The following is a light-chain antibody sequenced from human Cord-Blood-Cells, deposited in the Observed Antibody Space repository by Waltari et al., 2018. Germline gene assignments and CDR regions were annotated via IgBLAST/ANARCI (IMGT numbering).Light chain of an antibody. V-gene: IGLV2-14*01. CDR1: SSDVGGYNN. CDR3: SSYTSSSTYV. CDR2: DVS. J-gene: IGLJ1*01. Sequence: QPALTQPASVSGSPGPPITVSCIGPSSDVGGYNNVSWYQQPPGKAPKLMIYDVSNRPSGVSNRFSGSKSGNTASLTISGLQAEDEADYYCSSYTSSSTYVFGTGTKVTVL.